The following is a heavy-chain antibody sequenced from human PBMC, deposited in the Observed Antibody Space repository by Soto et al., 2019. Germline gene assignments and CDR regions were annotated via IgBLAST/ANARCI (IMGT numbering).Heavy chain of an antibody. D-gene: IGHD2-8*02. V-gene: IGHV3-15*01. J-gene: IGHJ4*02. Sequence: EVQLVESGGGLVKPGGSLRLSCAASGFTFSNAWMSWVRQAPGKGLEWVGRIKSKTDGGTTDYAAPVKGRFTISRDDSKNTLYMQMNILKPEDTAVYYCTTPIILGDDYWGQGTLVTVSS. CDR3: TTPIILGDDY. CDR2: IKSKTDGGTT. CDR1: GFTFSNAW.